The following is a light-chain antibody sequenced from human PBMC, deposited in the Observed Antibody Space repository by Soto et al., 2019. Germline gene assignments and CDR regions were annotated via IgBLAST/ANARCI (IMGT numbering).Light chain of an antibody. CDR3: SSYTTSSTKV. V-gene: IGLV2-14*01. CDR2: EVS. Sequence: QSALTQPASVSGSPGQSITMSCTGTSSDVGGYNYVSWYQQHPGKAPKLMIYEVSNRPSGVSNRFSGSKSGNTASLTISGLQAEDEADYSCSSYTTSSTKVFGTGTKVTVL. J-gene: IGLJ1*01. CDR1: SSDVGGYNY.